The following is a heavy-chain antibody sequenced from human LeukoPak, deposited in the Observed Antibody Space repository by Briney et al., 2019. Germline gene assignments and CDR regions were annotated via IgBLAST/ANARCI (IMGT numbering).Heavy chain of an antibody. CDR3: ATRPPRLGWFDP. V-gene: IGHV4-59*08. Sequence: SETLSLTCTVSGGSISSYYWSWIRQPPGKGLEWIGYIYYSGSTNYNPSLKSRVTISVDTSKNQFSLKLSSVTAADTAVYYCATRPPRLGWFDPWGQGTLVTVSS. CDR2: IYYSGST. CDR1: GGSISSYY. J-gene: IGHJ5*02.